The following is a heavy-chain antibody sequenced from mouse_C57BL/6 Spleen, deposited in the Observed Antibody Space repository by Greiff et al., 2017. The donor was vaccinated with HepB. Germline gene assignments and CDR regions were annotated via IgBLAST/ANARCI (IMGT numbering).Heavy chain of an antibody. CDR1: GYAFSSYW. CDR3: ARQTTVVATRYFDV. J-gene: IGHJ1*03. CDR2: IYPGDGDT. D-gene: IGHD1-1*01. Sequence: VKLVESGAELVKPGASVKISCKASGYAFSSYWMNWVKQRPGKGLEWIGQIYPGDGDTNYNGKFKGKATLTADKSSSTAYMQLSSLTSEDSAVYFCARQTTVVATRYFDVWGTGTTVTVSS. V-gene: IGHV1-80*01.